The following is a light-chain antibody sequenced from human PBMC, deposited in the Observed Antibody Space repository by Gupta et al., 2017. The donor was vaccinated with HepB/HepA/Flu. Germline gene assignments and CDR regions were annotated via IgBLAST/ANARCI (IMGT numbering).Light chain of an antibody. Sequence: DIVMTQSPDSLAVSLGERATINCKASQSVLYSANNKNYLTWYQQKPGQPPKMLIYWASTRDSGVPDRFTGSGSGTDFTLTISSLQAEDVAVYYCQQDDSKPLSFGQGTKVEIK. J-gene: IGKJ2*03. V-gene: IGKV4-1*01. CDR1: QSVLYSANNKNY. CDR3: QQDDSKPLS. CDR2: WAS.